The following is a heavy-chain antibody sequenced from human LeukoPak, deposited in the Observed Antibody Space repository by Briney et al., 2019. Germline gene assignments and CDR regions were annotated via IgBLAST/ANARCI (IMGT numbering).Heavy chain of an antibody. V-gene: IGHV4-30-2*01. CDR2: IYHSGST. CDR3: ATEYCSSTSCPFDY. D-gene: IGHD2-2*01. J-gene: IGHJ4*02. Sequence: SQTLSLTCTVSGGSISSGGYYWSWIRQPPGKGLEWIGYIYHSGSTYYNPSLKSRVTISVDRSKNQFSLKLSSVTAADTAVYYCATEYCSSTSCPFDYWGQGTLVTVSS. CDR1: GGSISSGGYY.